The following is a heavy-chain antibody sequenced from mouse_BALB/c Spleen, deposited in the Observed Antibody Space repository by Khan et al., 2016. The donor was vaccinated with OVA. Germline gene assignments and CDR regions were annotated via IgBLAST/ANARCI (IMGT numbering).Heavy chain of an antibody. Sequence: VQLQESGPGQVAPLQSLSITCTVSGFSLTTYGVSWVRQPPGKGLEWLGLIWGDGSTNYHSALISRLSISKDNSKSQVFLKLNRLHTDDTATYYCAKSIYSGLDRYGMDYWGQGTSVTVSS. D-gene: IGHD2-3*01. J-gene: IGHJ4*01. CDR2: IWGDGST. CDR1: GFSLTTYG. CDR3: AKSIYSGLDRYGMDY. V-gene: IGHV2-3*01.